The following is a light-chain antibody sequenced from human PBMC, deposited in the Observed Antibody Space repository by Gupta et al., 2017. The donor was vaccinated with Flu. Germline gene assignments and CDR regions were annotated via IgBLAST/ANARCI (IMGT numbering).Light chain of an antibody. CDR3: ASWDDSLSGQVV. CDR2: VNN. CDR1: SSTIGSNA. Sequence: SGLTHPPSASGAPRKRVSISCSGSSSTIGSNAVNWYQHLPGTAPKLLIYVNNQRPSGVPDRFSGSKSGTSASLAISGLQAADEGDYYCASWDDSLSGQVVFGGGTKLTVL. J-gene: IGLJ2*01. V-gene: IGLV1-44*01.